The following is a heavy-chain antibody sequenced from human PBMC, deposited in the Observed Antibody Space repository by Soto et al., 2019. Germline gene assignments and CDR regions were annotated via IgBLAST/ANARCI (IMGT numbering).Heavy chain of an antibody. CDR1: GGTFSSYA. V-gene: IGHV1-69*01. CDR2: IIPIFGTA. J-gene: IGHJ6*02. D-gene: IGHD3-22*01. CDR3: ASGHTYHYDSSGYPFGMDV. Sequence: QVQLVQSGAEVKKPGSSVKVSCKASGGTFSSYAISWVRQAPGQGLEWMGGIIPIFGTANYAQKFQGRVTITADESTSTAYMELSSLRSEDTAVYYCASGHTYHYDSSGYPFGMDVWGQGTTVTVSS.